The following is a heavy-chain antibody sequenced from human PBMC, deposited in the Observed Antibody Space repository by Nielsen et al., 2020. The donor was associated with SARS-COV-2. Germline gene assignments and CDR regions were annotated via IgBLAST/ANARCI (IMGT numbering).Heavy chain of an antibody. V-gene: IGHV3-30*09. Sequence: GGSLRLSCAASGFTFSKYVMHWVRQAPGKGLEWVAVIAYDGSHQYHADSVKGRFAISRDNSKNTLYLQMDSLRAEDTAVYFCARDRPGITVAGAFDSWGPGTLVIVSS. CDR1: GFTFSKYV. J-gene: IGHJ4*02. CDR3: ARDRPGITVAGAFDS. D-gene: IGHD6-19*01. CDR2: IAYDGSHQ.